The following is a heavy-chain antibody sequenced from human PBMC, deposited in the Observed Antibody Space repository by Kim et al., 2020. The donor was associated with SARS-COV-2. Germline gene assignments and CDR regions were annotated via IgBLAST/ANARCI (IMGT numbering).Heavy chain of an antibody. Sequence: ASVKVSCKASGYTFTSYGISWVRQAPGQGLEWMGWISAYNGHTNYAQNLQDRVTMTTDTSTGTAYMELRSLRSDDTAVYYCARHYSEPYYYGSGSYDYGMDVWGQGTTVTVSS. CDR2: ISAYNGHT. D-gene: IGHD3-10*01. V-gene: IGHV1-18*01. CDR1: GYTFTSYG. CDR3: ARHYSEPYYYGSGSYDYGMDV. J-gene: IGHJ6*02.